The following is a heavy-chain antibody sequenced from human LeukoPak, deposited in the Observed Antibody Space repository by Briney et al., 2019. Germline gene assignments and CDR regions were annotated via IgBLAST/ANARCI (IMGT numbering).Heavy chain of an antibody. V-gene: IGHV4-30-2*01. CDR2: IYHSGST. D-gene: IGHD3-22*01. CDR1: GGSISSGGYS. CDR3: ARGGRITMSENAFDI. Sequence: KSSQTLSLTCAVSGGSISSGGYSWSWIRQPPGKGLEWIGYIYHSGSTYYNPSLKSRVTISVDRSKNQFSLKLSSVTAADTAVYYCARGGRITMSENAFDIWGQGTMVTVSS. J-gene: IGHJ3*02.